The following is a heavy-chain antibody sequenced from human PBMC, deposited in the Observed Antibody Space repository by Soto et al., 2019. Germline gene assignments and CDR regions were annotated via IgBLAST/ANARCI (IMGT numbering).Heavy chain of an antibody. V-gene: IGHV4-39*01. CDR2: IYYNANT. CDR1: TNSLSDSASY. J-gene: IGHJ3*01. Sequence: QLQLQDSGPGLVKASETLSLTCSVSTNSLSDSASYWGWIRQPPGKGLEWIGTIYYNANTYHTPSLKRRVTLSLDKLKKHFSLRRRSVTVADTGVDYCPGTSGTTSAFHVWGPGTTVAVSS. CDR3: PGTSGTTSAFHV. D-gene: IGHD1-1*01.